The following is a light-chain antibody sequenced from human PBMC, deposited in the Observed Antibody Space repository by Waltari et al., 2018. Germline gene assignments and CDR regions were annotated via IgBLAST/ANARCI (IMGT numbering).Light chain of an antibody. V-gene: IGKV1-5*01. CDR2: DAS. CDR1: QSISSW. CDR3: LQYSNWYRT. Sequence: DIQMTQSPSTLSASVGDRVTITCRASQSISSWLAWYQQKPGKAPNLLIYDASSRATGIPDRFSGGGSGTDFTLTISSLQSADFAVYYCLQYSNWYRTFGPGTKVEIK. J-gene: IGKJ1*01.